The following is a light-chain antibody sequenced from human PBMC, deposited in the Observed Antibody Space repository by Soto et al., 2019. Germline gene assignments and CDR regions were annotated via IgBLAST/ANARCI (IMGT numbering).Light chain of an antibody. J-gene: IGKJ1*01. V-gene: IGKV1-5*01. CDR2: DAS. Sequence: DIQMTQSPSTLSASVGDRVTIGCRASQSVSNWLAWYQQKPGKAPKLLIYDASNLESGVPSRFSGSGSGTEFTLTISSLHPYDFATYYCQLFNYSPWTSGQGTKV. CDR1: QSVSNW. CDR3: QLFNYSPWT.